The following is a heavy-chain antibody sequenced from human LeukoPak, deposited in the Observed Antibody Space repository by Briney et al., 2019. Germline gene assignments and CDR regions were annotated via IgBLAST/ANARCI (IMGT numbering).Heavy chain of an antibody. CDR1: GYTFTGYY. J-gene: IGHJ4*02. CDR3: ATTNDYTRGGYDY. CDR2: INPNSGGT. D-gene: IGHD4-11*01. V-gene: IGHV1-2*02. Sequence: ASVKVSCKASGYTFTGYYMHWVRQAPGQGLEWMGWINPNSGGTNYAQKFQGRVTMTRDTSISTAYVELSRLRSDDTAVYYCATTNDYTRGGYDYWGQGTLVTVSS.